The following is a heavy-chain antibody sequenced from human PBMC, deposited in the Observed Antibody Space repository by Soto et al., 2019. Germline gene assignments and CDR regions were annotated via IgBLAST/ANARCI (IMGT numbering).Heavy chain of an antibody. CDR3: AREFTVTTVDYYYYYMAV. V-gene: IGHV1-46*03. CDR1: GYTFTSYY. Sequence: GASVKVSCKASGYTFTSYYMHWVRQAPGQGLEWMGIINPSGGSTSYAQKFQGRVTMTRDTSTSTVYMELSSLRSEDTAVYYCAREFTVTTVDYYYYYMAVWGKGTTVTVSS. D-gene: IGHD4-17*01. CDR2: INPSGGST. J-gene: IGHJ6*03.